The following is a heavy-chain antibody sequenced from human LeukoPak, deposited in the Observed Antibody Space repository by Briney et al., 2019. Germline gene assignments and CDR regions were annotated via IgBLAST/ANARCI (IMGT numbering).Heavy chain of an antibody. CDR2: IIPIFSTA. D-gene: IGHD5-12*01. Sequence: GASVKVSCKASGGTFSSSAISWVRQAPGQGLEWMGGIIPIFSTADYAQKFQGRVTITADESTSTAYKELSSLRSEDTAVFYCARTPLRPAATTPRQLDYWGQGTLVTVSS. J-gene: IGHJ4*02. V-gene: IGHV1-69*13. CDR3: ARTPLRPAATTPRQLDY. CDR1: GGTFSSSA.